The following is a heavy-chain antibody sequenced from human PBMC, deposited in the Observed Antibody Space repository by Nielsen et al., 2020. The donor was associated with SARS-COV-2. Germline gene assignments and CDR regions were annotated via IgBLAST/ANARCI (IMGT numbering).Heavy chain of an antibody. CDR1: GFTFSGYG. V-gene: IGHV3-33*01. CDR3: ARGRCTSYNCAKLGGYMDV. Sequence: GESLKISCAASGFTFSGYGMHWVRQAPGKGLEWVAVIWYDGSNKYHADSVKGRFTISRDNSKNTLFLQMNNLRAEDTAVYYCARGRCTSYNCAKLGGYMDVWGKGTTVNVSS. CDR2: IWYDGSNK. D-gene: IGHD1-1*01. J-gene: IGHJ6*03.